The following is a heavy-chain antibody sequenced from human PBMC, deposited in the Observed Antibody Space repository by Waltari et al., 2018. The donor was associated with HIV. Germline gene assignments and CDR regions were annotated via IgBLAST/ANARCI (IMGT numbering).Heavy chain of an antibody. V-gene: IGHV1-46*01. D-gene: IGHD2-2*01. CDR2: INPSGGST. CDR1: GYTFTSYY. CDR3: ARERKSDCSSTSCLYYYYGMDV. J-gene: IGHJ6*02. Sequence: QVQLVQSGAEVKKPGASVKVSCKASGYTFTSYYMHWVRQAPGQGLEWMGIINPSGGSTSYAQKFQGRVTMTRDTSTSTVYMELSSLRSEDTAVYYCARERKSDCSSTSCLYYYYGMDVWGQGTTVTVSS.